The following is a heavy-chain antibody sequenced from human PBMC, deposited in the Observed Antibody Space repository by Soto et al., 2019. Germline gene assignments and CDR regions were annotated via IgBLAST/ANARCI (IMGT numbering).Heavy chain of an antibody. CDR2: ISAYNGNT. V-gene: IGHV1-18*04. J-gene: IGHJ6*02. CDR1: GYTFTSYG. CDR3: AREGAVAGTWAYYYYYGMDV. D-gene: IGHD6-19*01. Sequence: ASVKVSCKASGYTFTSYGISWVRQAPGQGLEWMGWISAYNGNTNYAQKLQGRVTMTTDTSTSTAYMELRSLRSDDTAVYYCAREGAVAGTWAYYYYYGMDVWGQGTTVTVYS.